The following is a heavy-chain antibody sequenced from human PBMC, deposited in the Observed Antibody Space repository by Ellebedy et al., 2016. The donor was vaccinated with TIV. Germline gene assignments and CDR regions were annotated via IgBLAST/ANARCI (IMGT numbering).Heavy chain of an antibody. Sequence: GGSLRLXXAASGFTFDDYAMHWVRQAPGKGLEWVSGISWNSGSIGYADSVKGRFTISRDNAKNSLYLQMNSLRAEDTALYYCAKGLVYFDYWGQGTLVTVSS. CDR2: ISWNSGSI. J-gene: IGHJ4*02. D-gene: IGHD3-9*01. V-gene: IGHV3-9*01. CDR1: GFTFDDYA. CDR3: AKGLVYFDY.